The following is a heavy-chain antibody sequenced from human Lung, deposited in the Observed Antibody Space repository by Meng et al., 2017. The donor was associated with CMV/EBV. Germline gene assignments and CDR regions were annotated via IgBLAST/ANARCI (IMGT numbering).Heavy chain of an antibody. D-gene: IGHD6-19*01. CDR3: ASFPPPGKQWLVADY. J-gene: IGHJ4*02. V-gene: IGHV4-4*02. Sequence: QWRWKGSGLGSWQPSGTLSLTCAVSGGSISSSNWCIWVRQPPGKGLEWIGEIYHSGSTNYNPSLKSRVTISVDKSKNQFSLKLSSVTAADTAVYYCASFPPPGKQWLVADYWGQGTLVTVSS. CDR1: GGSISSSNW. CDR2: IYHSGST.